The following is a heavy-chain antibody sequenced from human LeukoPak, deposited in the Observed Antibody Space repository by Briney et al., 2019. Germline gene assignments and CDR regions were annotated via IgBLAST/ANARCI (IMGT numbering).Heavy chain of an antibody. D-gene: IGHD3-9*01. V-gene: IGHV3-30*04. CDR1: GFTFSSYA. CDR3: AKAPLYDILTGFYGMDV. J-gene: IGHJ6*04. Sequence: GRSLRLSCAASGFTFSSYAMHWVRQAPGKGLEWVAVISYDGSNKYYADSVKGRFTISRDNSKNTLYLQMNSLRAEDTAVYYCAKAPLYDILTGFYGMDVWGKGTTVTVSS. CDR2: ISYDGSNK.